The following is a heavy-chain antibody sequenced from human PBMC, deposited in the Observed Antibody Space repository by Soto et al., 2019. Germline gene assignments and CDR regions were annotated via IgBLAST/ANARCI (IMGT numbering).Heavy chain of an antibody. CDR1: GFTFSSYS. Sequence: GGSLRLSCAASGFTFSSYSMNWVRQAPGKGLEWVSAISGSGGSTYYADSVKGRFTISRDNSKNTLYLQMNSLRAEDTAVYYCAKDVLYYDEPGGGFSYWGQGTLVTVSS. V-gene: IGHV3-23*01. CDR3: AKDVLYYDEPGGGFSY. CDR2: ISGSGGST. D-gene: IGHD3-22*01. J-gene: IGHJ4*02.